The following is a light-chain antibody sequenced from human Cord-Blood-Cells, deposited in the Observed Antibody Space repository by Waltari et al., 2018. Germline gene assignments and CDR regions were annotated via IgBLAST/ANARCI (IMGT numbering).Light chain of an antibody. Sequence: EIVLTQSPATLSFSPGERATLACRASPSVSSYLAWYQQKPGQAPRLLIYDAPNRATGSPARFSGSGSGTDFTLTISSLEPEDFAVYYCQQRSNWPLTCGGGTKVEIK. J-gene: IGKJ4*01. CDR3: QQRSNWPLT. V-gene: IGKV3-11*01. CDR2: DAP. CDR1: PSVSSY.